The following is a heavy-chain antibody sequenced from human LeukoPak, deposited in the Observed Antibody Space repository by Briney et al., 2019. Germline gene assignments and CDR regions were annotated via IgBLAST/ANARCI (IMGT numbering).Heavy chain of an antibody. D-gene: IGHD4-11*01. CDR2: INPNSGGT. J-gene: IGHJ4*02. V-gene: IGHV1-2*02. CDR1: GHTFIGYY. CDR3: ARPYDYKYFDY. Sequence: ASVKVSCKASGHTFIGYYMHWVRQAPGQGLEWMGWINPNSGGTNYAQKFQGRVTLTRDMSTSTAYMELTRLTSDDTAVYYCARPYDYKYFDYWGQGTLVTVSS.